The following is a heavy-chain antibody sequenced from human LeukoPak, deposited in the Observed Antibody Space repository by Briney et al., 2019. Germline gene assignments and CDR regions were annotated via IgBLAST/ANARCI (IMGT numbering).Heavy chain of an antibody. CDR3: AREGQYGSGIDY. Sequence: GGSLRLSCAASGFTFSSYEMNWVRQAPGKGLEWGSYISSSGSTIYYADSVKGRFTISRDNAKNSLYLQMNSLRAEDTAVYYCAREGQYGSGIDYWGQGTLVTASS. J-gene: IGHJ4*02. D-gene: IGHD3-10*01. CDR1: GFTFSSYE. V-gene: IGHV3-48*03. CDR2: ISSSGSTI.